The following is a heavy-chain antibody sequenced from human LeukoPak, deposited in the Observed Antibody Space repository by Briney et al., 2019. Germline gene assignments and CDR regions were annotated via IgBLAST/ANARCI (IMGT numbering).Heavy chain of an antibody. CDR2: IYTSGST. J-gene: IGHJ4*02. CDR1: GGSISSYY. CDR3: ARDRIAAAGTLFDY. D-gene: IGHD6-13*01. Sequence: SETLSLTCTVSGGSISSYYWSWIRQPAGKGLEWIGRIYTSGSTNYNPSLKSRVTMSVDTPKNQFSLKLSSVTAPDTAVYYCARDRIAAAGTLFDYWGQGTLVTVSS. V-gene: IGHV4-4*07.